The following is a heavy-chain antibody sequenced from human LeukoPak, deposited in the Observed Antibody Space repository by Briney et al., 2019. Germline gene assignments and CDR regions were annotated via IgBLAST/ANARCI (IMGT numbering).Heavy chain of an antibody. J-gene: IGHJ4*02. D-gene: IGHD3-3*01. CDR1: GFILRNYG. V-gene: IGHV3-30*02. CDR2: IQSDGSKK. Sequence: GGSLRLSCAVSGFILRNYGMHWVRQTPGKGLEWVAFIQSDGSKKYYADSVKGRFTISRDNSKNTLYLQMDSLRAEDTAVFYCAKDKGTNWYDGTDYWGQGTLVTVSS. CDR3: AKDKGTNWYDGTDY.